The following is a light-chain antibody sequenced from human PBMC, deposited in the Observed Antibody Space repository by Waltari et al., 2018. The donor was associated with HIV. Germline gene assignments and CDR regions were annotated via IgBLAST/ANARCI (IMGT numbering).Light chain of an antibody. J-gene: IGLJ2*01. CDR2: DNN. V-gene: IGLV1-51*01. CDR1: IYSLETTY. CDR3: GTWDTGLSVVL. Sequence: QSVLTQPPSVSSAPGQQVTISCSGRIYSLETTYVSWYQPLTGTAPTPPIYDNNKRPSGIPDRFAGSKSGTSATLGITGLQTGDEADYYCGTWDTGLSVVLFGGGTKLTV.